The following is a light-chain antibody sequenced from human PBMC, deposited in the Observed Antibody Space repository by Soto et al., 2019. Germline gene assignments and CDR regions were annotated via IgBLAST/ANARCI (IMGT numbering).Light chain of an antibody. V-gene: IGKV3-20*01. J-gene: IGKJ1*01. CDR3: QQYVTTPRT. CDR1: QTVAYTS. CDR2: GTS. Sequence: EIVLTQSPGILSLSPGARATLSCRASQTVAYTSLAWYQQRPGQAPRLLIYGTSTRATGTPDRFIGSGSGTAFILTISRLEPEDFAVYYCQQYVTTPRTFGQGTKVE.